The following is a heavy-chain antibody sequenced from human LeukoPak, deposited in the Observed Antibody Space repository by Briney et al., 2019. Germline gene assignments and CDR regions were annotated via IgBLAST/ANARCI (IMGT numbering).Heavy chain of an antibody. CDR2: ISSSSSYI. CDR1: GFTFSSYS. J-gene: IGHJ4*02. CDR3: ARATAVAGSRGLLDY. D-gene: IGHD6-19*01. Sequence: GGSLRLSCAASGFTFSSYSMNWVRQAPGKGLEWVSSISSSSSYIYYADSVKGRFTISRDNAKNSLYLQMNSLRAEDTAVYYCARATAVAGSRGLLDYWGQGTLVTVSS. V-gene: IGHV3-21*01.